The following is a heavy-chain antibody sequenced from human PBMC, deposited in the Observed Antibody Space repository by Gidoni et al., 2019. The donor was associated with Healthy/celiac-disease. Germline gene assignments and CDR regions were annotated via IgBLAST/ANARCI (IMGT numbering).Heavy chain of an antibody. J-gene: IGHJ5*02. Sequence: QVHLLQSGAEVNNPGASVKVSCKASGYTFTSYGISWVRQAPGQGLEWMGWISAYNGNTNYAQKLQGRVTMTTDTSTSTAYMELRSMRSDDTAVYYCARDSDLVAAARYNWFDPWGQGTLVTVSS. CDR3: ARDSDLVAAARYNWFDP. D-gene: IGHD6-13*01. CDR1: GYTFTSYG. CDR2: ISAYNGNT. V-gene: IGHV1-18*01.